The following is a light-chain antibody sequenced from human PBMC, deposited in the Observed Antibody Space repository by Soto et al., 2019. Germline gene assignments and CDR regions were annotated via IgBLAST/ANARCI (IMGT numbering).Light chain of an antibody. CDR1: QSVGSN. Sequence: EIVMTQSPATLSVSPWERATLSCRAGQSVGSNLAWYQQKPGQAPRLLIHGASKRATGIPDRFSGSGSGTDFTLTISRLEPEDSAVYYCQQYVPSPEWMFGQGTKVDIK. CDR2: GAS. J-gene: IGKJ1*01. V-gene: IGKV3-20*01. CDR3: QQYVPSPEWM.